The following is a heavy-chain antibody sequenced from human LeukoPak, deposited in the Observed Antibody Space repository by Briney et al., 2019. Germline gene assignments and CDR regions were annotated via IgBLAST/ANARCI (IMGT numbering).Heavy chain of an antibody. CDR2: IYTSGST. CDR3: ARVAYDSSGYYYANY. CDR1: GGSFSGYY. V-gene: IGHV4-59*10. J-gene: IGHJ4*02. D-gene: IGHD3-22*01. Sequence: SETLSLTCAVYGGSFSGYYWSWIRQPAGKGLEWIGRIYTSGSTNYNPSLKSRVTISVDTSKNQFSLKLSSVTAADTAVYYCARVAYDSSGYYYANYWGQGTLVTVSS.